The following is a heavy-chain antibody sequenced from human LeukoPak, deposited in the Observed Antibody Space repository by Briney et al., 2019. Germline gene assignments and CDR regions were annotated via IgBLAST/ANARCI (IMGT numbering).Heavy chain of an antibody. Sequence: SXTLXLTCTVSGGSISSNSYYWGWVRQPPGRGVEWXGSIYYSGSTYYNPSLKSRVTISVHTSTTHFSLKLSSVTAADTAVYYCARRGELTEYYYYGMDVWGQGTTVTVSS. CDR1: GGSISSNSYY. CDR3: ARRGELTEYYYYGMDV. CDR2: IYYSGST. J-gene: IGHJ6*02. V-gene: IGHV4-39*02. D-gene: IGHD3-9*01.